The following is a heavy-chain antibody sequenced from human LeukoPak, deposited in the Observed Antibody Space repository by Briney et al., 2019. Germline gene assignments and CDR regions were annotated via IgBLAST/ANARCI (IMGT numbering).Heavy chain of an antibody. CDR3: ARVRGTKYYYGSGSYHNGPFDY. CDR2: IYYSGST. CDR1: GGSISSHY. D-gene: IGHD3-10*01. V-gene: IGHV4-59*11. Sequence: PSETLSLTCTVSGGSISSHYWSWIRQPPGKGLEWIGYIYYSGSTNYNPSLKSRVTISVDTSKNQFSLKLSSVTAADTAVYYCARVRGTKYYYGSGSYHNGPFDYWGQGTPVTVSS. J-gene: IGHJ4*02.